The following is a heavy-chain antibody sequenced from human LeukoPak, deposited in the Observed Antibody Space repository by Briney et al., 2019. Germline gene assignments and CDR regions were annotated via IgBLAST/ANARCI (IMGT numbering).Heavy chain of an antibody. CDR3: ARDQLAYSGYDTLFNY. CDR2: ISYDGSNK. Sequence: GGSLRLSCAASGFTFNSYAIHWVRQAPGKGLEWVAVISYDGSNKYYADSVKGRFTISRDNSKNTLYLQLNSLRPEDTAVYYCARDQLAYSGYDTLFNYWGQGTLVTVSS. J-gene: IGHJ4*02. V-gene: IGHV3-30*04. CDR1: GFTFNSYA. D-gene: IGHD5-12*01.